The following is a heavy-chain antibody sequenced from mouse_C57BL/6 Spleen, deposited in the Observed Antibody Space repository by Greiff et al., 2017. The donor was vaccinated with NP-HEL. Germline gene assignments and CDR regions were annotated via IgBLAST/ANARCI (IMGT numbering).Heavy chain of an antibody. D-gene: IGHD1-1*01. CDR2: ISSGGSYT. CDR3: ARVITTLVAHMDY. Sequence: DVKLVESGGDLVKPGGSLKLSCAASGFTFSSYGMSWVRQTPDKRLEWVATISSGGSYTYYTDSVKGRFTISRDNAKNTLYLQMSSLKSEDTAMYYCARVITTLVAHMDYWGQGTSVTVSS. CDR1: GFTFSSYG. J-gene: IGHJ4*01. V-gene: IGHV5-6*02.